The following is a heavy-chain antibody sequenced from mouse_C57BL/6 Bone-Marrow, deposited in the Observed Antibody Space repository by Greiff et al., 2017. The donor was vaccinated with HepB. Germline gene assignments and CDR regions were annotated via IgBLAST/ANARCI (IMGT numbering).Heavy chain of an antibody. V-gene: IGHV10-1*01. CDR2: IRSKSNNYAT. J-gene: IGHJ4*01. D-gene: IGHD1-1*01. Sequence: GGGLVQPKGSLTLSCAASGFSFNTYAMNWVRQAPGKGLEWVARIRSKSNNYATYYADSVKDRFTISRDDSESMLYLQMNNLKTEDTAMYYCVREDYGSSRYAMDYWGQGTSVTVSS. CDR1: GFSFNTYA. CDR3: VREDYGSSRYAMDY.